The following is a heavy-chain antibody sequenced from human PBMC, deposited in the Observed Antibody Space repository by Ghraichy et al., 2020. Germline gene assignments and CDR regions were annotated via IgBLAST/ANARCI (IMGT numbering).Heavy chain of an antibody. J-gene: IGHJ6*03. V-gene: IGHV4-59*01. CDR3: ARAWGGPRSAFKYYYYYMDV. Sequence: SETLSLTCTVSGGSISSYYWSWIRQPPGKGLEWIGYIYYSGSTNYNPSLKSRVTISVDTSKNQFSLKLSSVTAADTAVYYCARAWGGPRSAFKYYYYYMDVWGKGTTVTVSS. CDR2: IYYSGST. D-gene: IGHD3-16*01. CDR1: GGSISSYY.